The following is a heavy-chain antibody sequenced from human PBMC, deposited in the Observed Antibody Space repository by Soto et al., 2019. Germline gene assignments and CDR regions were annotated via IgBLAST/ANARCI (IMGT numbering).Heavy chain of an antibody. Sequence: GGSLRLSCAASGFTFSSYGMNWGRQAPGKGLEWVSYISSSGSTIYYADSVKGRFTISRDNAKNSLYLQMNSLRAEDTTVYYCARGGFSPRNYYYYYGMDVWGQGTTVTVSS. CDR2: ISSSGSTI. CDR1: GFTFSSYG. V-gene: IGHV3-48*03. J-gene: IGHJ6*02. CDR3: ARGGFSPRNYYYYYGMDV.